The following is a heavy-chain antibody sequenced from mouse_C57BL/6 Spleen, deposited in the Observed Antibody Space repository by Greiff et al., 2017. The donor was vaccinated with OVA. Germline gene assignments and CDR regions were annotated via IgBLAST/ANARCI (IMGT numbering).Heavy chain of an antibody. D-gene: IGHD2-3*01. CDR3: AREGDLVYDGYYGFAY. CDR1: GYTFTSYW. CDR2: IDPNSGGT. V-gene: IGHV1-72*01. Sequence: QVQLQQSGAELVKPGASVKLSCKASGYTFTSYWMHWVKQRPGRGLEWIGRIDPNSGGTKYNEKFKSKATLTVDKLSSTAYMQLSSLTSEDSAVYYCAREGDLVYDGYYGFAYWGQGTLVTVSA. J-gene: IGHJ3*01.